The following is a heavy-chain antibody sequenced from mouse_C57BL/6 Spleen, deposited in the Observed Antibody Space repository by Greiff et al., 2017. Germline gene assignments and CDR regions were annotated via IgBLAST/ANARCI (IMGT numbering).Heavy chain of an antibody. CDR1: GFTFSDYG. Sequence: EVKLMESGGGLVKPGGSLKLSCAASGFTFSDYGMHWVRQAPEKGLEWVAYISSGSSTIYYADTVKGRFTISRDNAKNTLFLQMTSLRSEDTAMYYCAREDGNYNAMDYWGQGTSVTVSS. J-gene: IGHJ4*01. D-gene: IGHD2-1*01. CDR2: ISSGSSTI. CDR3: AREDGNYNAMDY. V-gene: IGHV5-17*01.